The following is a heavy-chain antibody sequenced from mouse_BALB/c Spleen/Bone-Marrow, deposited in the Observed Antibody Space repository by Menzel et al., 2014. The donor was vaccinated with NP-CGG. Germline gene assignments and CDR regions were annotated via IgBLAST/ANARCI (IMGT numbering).Heavy chain of an antibody. J-gene: IGHJ1*01. CDR3: ARENDYWYFDV. Sequence: VQLVESGAELMKPGASVKISCKATGYTFSSYWIEWVKQRPGHGLEWIGEILPGSGNTNYNGKFKGKATFTADTSSNTAYMQLSSLTSEDSAVYYCARENDYWYFDVWGAGTTVTVSS. D-gene: IGHD2-3*01. V-gene: IGHV1-9*01. CDR2: ILPGSGNT. CDR1: GYTFSSYW.